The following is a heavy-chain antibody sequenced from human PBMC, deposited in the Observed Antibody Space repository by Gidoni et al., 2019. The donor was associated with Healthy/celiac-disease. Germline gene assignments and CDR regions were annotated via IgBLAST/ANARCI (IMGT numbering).Heavy chain of an antibody. J-gene: IGHJ6*02. CDR1: GYTFTSYD. CDR2: MNPNSGNT. Sequence: QVQLVQSGAEVKKPGASVKVSCKASGYTFTSYDINWVRQATGQGLEWMGWMNPNSGNTGYAQKFQGRVTMTRNTSISTAYMELSSLRSEDTAVYYCAREQQLPYYYGMDVWGQGTTVTVSS. CDR3: AREQQLPYYYGMDV. V-gene: IGHV1-8*01. D-gene: IGHD6-13*01.